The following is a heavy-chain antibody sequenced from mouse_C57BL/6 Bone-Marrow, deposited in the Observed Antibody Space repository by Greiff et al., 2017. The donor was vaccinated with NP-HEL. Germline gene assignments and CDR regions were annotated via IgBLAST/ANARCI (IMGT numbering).Heavy chain of an antibody. CDR1: GFTFSSYA. J-gene: IGHJ4*01. D-gene: IGHD2-3*01. Sequence: EVMLVESGGGLVKPGGSLKLSCAASGFTFSSYAMSWVRQTPEKRLEWVATISDGGSYTYYPDNVKGRFTISRDNAKNNLYLQMSHLKSEDTAMYYCARAWFLYYYAMDYWGQGTSVTVSS. CDR2: ISDGGSYT. CDR3: ARAWFLYYYAMDY. V-gene: IGHV5-4*03.